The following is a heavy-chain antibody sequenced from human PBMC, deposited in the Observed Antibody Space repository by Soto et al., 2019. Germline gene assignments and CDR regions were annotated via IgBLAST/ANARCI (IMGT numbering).Heavy chain of an antibody. D-gene: IGHD3-10*01. CDR3: AKALSNAYYGSGSYYTQYFDY. CDR1: GFPFISYS. J-gene: IGHJ4*02. Sequence: WGSLRLSFAASGFPFISYSMSWVRPAPGKGLEWVSAISGSGGSTYYADSVKGRFTISRDNSKNTLFLQVNSLRVEDTAVYYCAKALSNAYYGSGSYYTQYFDYWGQGTLVYVSA. CDR2: ISGSGGST. V-gene: IGHV3-23*01.